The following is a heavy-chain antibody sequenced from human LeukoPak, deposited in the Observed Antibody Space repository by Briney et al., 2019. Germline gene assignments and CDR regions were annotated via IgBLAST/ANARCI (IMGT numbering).Heavy chain of an antibody. CDR3: ARDTYIAY. Sequence: GGSLRLSCAVSGYTFSSYSIRCCSQAPGKGLEWVSYISSSGSTIYYADSVKGRFTISRGNAKNSLYLQLNSLGAEDTAVYYFARDTYIAYWGQGTLVTVSS. CDR1: GYTFSSYS. J-gene: IGHJ4*02. V-gene: IGHV3-48*01. CDR2: ISSSGSTI.